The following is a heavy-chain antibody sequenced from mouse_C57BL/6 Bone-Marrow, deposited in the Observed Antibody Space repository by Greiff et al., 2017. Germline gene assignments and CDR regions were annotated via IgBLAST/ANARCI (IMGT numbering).Heavy chain of an antibody. Sequence: VQLQQSGTVLARPGASVKMSCKTSGYTFTSYWMHWVKQRPGQGLEWIGAIYPGNSDTSYNQKFKGKAKLTAVTSASTAYMELSSLTNEDSAVYSCTRTGSYYGNYTFLFAGWGQGTLVTGSA. CDR1: GYTFTSYW. V-gene: IGHV1-5*01. CDR2: IYPGNSDT. J-gene: IGHJ3*01. CDR3: TRTGSYYGNYTFLFAG. D-gene: IGHD2-1*01.